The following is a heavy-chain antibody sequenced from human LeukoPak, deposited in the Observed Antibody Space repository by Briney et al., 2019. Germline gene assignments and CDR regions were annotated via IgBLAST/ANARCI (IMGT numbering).Heavy chain of an antibody. CDR2: IRYDGSNK. V-gene: IGHV3-30*02. CDR3: ARDYGDYVNPQYYYYYYMDV. D-gene: IGHD4-17*01. CDR1: GFTFSSYG. Sequence: GGSLRLSCAASGFTFSSYGMHWVRQAPGKGLEWVAFIRYDGSNKYYADSVKGRFTISRDNSKNTLYLQMNSLRADDTAVYYCARDYGDYVNPQYYYYYYMDVWGKGTTVTISS. J-gene: IGHJ6*03.